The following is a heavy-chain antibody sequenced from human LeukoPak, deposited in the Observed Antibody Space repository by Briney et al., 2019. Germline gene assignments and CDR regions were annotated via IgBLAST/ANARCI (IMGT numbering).Heavy chain of an antibody. J-gene: IGHJ4*02. CDR2: ISYSGST. CDR3: ARVIAAAEPTFDY. CDR1: GGSISSYY. D-gene: IGHD6-13*01. V-gene: IGHV4-59*01. Sequence: PSETLSLTCTVYGGSISSYYWGWIRQPPGKGLEWIGYISYSGSTNYNPSLKSRVIISVDTSKNQFSLKLSSVTAADTAVYYCARVIAAAEPTFDYWGQGTLVTVSS.